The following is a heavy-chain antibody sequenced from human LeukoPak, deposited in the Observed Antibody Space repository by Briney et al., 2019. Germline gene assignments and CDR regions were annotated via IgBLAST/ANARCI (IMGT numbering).Heavy chain of an antibody. CDR1: GGSISSYG. V-gene: IGHV4-4*09. D-gene: IGHD3-3*01. Sequence: PETLSLTCTVSGGSISSYGWSWVRQAPGKGLEWIGYIYTTGSTDRSPSLKSRVSMSVDTSKNQISMDLRFLTAADTAVYYCATSYDLKTAPYDLWGQGTLVTVSS. CDR2: IYTTGST. CDR3: ATSYDLKTAPYDL. J-gene: IGHJ5*02.